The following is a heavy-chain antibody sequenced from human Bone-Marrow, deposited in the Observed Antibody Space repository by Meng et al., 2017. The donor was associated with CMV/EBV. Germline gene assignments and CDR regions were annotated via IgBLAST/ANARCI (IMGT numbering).Heavy chain of an antibody. J-gene: IGHJ6*02. CDR1: GFTFSSYS. V-gene: IGHV3-21*04. CDR2: ISSSSSYI. Sequence: GESLKISCAASGFTFSSYSMNWVRQAPGKGLERVSSISSSSSYIYYADSVKGRFTISRDNAKNSLYLQMNSLRAGDTAVDYCAKDTRTGGVALRPTGYGMDVWGQGTTVTVSS. D-gene: IGHD6-6*01. CDR3: AKDTRTGGVALRPTGYGMDV.